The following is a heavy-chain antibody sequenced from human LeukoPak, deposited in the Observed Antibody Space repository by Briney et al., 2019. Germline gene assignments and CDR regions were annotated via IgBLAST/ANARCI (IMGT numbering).Heavy chain of an antibody. CDR2: IYTSGST. CDR1: GGSISSYY. Sequence: SETLSLTCTVSGGSISSYYWSWIRQPPGKGLDWIGYIYTSGSTNYNPSLKSRVTISVNTSKNQFSMKLSSVTAADTAVYYCARSLPYCSSTSCYTGWFDPWGQGTLVTVSS. CDR3: ARSLPYCSSTSCYTGWFDP. V-gene: IGHV4-4*09. D-gene: IGHD2-2*02. J-gene: IGHJ5*02.